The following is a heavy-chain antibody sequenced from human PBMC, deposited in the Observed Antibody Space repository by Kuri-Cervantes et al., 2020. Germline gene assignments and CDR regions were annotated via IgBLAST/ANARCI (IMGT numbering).Heavy chain of an antibody. D-gene: IGHD3-22*01. Sequence: GGSLRLSCAASGFTFSSYSMNWVRQAPGKGLEWVSSISSSSSYIYYADSVKGRFTISRDNAKNSLYLQMNSLRAEDTALYYCAKDNGAYYYDSSGHDWDYWGQGTLVTVSS. CDR2: ISSSSSYI. V-gene: IGHV3-21*04. CDR3: AKDNGAYYYDSSGHDWDY. J-gene: IGHJ4*02. CDR1: GFTFSSYS.